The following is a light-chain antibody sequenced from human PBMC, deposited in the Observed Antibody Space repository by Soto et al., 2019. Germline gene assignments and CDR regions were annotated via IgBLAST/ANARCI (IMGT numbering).Light chain of an antibody. CDR3: QQAYSFPVT. CDR2: AAS. CDR1: QSISNW. Sequence: DIQMTQSPSTLSASVGDRVTITCRASQSISNWLAWYQQKSGKAPKLLIYAASNLQSGVPSRFSGSGSGTDFTLTIGSLHPEDFATYYCQQAYSFPVTFGQGTRLEIK. J-gene: IGKJ5*01. V-gene: IGKV1-12*01.